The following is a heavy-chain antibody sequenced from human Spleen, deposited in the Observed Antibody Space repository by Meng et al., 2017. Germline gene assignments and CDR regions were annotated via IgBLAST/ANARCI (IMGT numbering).Heavy chain of an antibody. D-gene: IGHD3-10*01. Sequence: GGSLRLSCAASEFTFSSFWMNWVRQAPGKGLEWVANIKPDGSERYYVDSVKGRVTISRDNAKNSLFLQMNSLTADDTAVYYCTGTYYYASGAFDYWGQGTLVTVSS. J-gene: IGHJ4*02. CDR3: TGTYYYASGAFDY. V-gene: IGHV3-7*01. CDR2: IKPDGSER. CDR1: EFTFSSFW.